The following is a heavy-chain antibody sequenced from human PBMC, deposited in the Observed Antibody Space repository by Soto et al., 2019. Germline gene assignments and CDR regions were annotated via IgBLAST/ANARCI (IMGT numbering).Heavy chain of an antibody. V-gene: IGHV4-61*01. Sequence: QVQLQESGPGLVKPSETLSLTCTVSGGSVSIANQYWSWIRQPPGTGLEWIGYIYYSGTTNYNPSLKGRVTMSVDTSKHQFSLKLTSVTAADTAVYYCARTGTQGGYWGQGTLVTVSS. D-gene: IGHD1-1*01. CDR2: IYYSGTT. CDR1: GGSVSIANQY. J-gene: IGHJ4*02. CDR3: ARTGTQGGY.